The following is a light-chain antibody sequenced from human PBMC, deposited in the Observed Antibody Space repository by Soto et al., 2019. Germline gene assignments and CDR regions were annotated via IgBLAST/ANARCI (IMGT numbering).Light chain of an antibody. CDR1: QSISSW. V-gene: IGKV1-5*03. J-gene: IGKJ1*01. Sequence: DIQMTQSPSTLSASVGDRVTITCRASQSISSWLAWHQQKPGKAPKLLIYKASTLETGVPSRFSGSGSGTDFTLTISSLQPEDFATYFCQQSYSTPPWTFGQGTKVDNK. CDR3: QQSYSTPPWT. CDR2: KAS.